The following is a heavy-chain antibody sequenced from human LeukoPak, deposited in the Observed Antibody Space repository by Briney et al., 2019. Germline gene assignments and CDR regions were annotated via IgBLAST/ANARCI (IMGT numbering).Heavy chain of an antibody. Sequence: ASVKVSCKASGYTFTSYGISWVRQAPGQGLEWMGWISAYNGNTNYVQKLQGRATMTTDTSTSTAYMELRSLRSDDTAVYYCARGYYYDSSGYVGYWGQGTLVTVSS. J-gene: IGHJ4*02. V-gene: IGHV1-18*01. CDR1: GYTFTSYG. D-gene: IGHD3-22*01. CDR3: ARGYYYDSSGYVGY. CDR2: ISAYNGNT.